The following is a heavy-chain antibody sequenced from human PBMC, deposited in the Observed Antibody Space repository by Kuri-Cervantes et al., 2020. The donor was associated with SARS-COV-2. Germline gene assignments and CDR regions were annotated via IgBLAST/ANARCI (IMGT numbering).Heavy chain of an antibody. V-gene: IGHV3-30*01. Sequence: GGSLRLSCAASGFTFSSYAMHWVRQAPGKGLEWVAVISYDGNNKYYADSVKGRLTISRYNSKNTLYLQMNSLRTEDTAVYYCARGRVRTWRFFYWGQGTLVPISS. CDR3: ARGRVRTWRFFY. CDR1: GFTFSSYA. J-gene: IGHJ4*02. CDR2: ISYDGNNK. D-gene: IGHD3-10*01.